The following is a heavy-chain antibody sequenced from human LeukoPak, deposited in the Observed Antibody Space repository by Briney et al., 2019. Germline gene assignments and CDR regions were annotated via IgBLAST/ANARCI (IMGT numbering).Heavy chain of an antibody. CDR2: ISSSSRYI. V-gene: IGHV3-21*01. Sequence: GGSLRLSCAASGFTFSSYSMNWVGQAPGKGLEWVSSISSSSRYIYYADSVKGRFTISRDNAKNSLYLQMNSLRAEDTAVYYCARSAGYCSSTSCPEFDYWGQGTLVTVSS. CDR1: GFTFSSYS. D-gene: IGHD2-2*01. CDR3: ARSAGYCSSTSCPEFDY. J-gene: IGHJ4*02.